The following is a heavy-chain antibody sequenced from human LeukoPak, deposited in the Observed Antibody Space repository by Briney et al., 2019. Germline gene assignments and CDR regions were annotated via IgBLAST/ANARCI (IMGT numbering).Heavy chain of an antibody. D-gene: IGHD4-17*01. CDR3: ARDSRIDYCDYFAFDI. CDR2: IYYSGST. CDR1: GGSISSYY. J-gene: IGHJ3*02. V-gene: IGHV4-59*01. Sequence: PSETLSLTCTVSGGSISSYYWSWIRQPPGKGLEWIGYIYYSGSTNYNPSLKSRVTISVDTSKNQFSLKLSSVTAADTAVYYCARDSRIDYCDYFAFDIWGQGTMVTVSS.